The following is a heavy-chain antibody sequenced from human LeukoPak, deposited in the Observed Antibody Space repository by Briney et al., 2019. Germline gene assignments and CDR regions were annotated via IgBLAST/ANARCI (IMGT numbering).Heavy chain of an antibody. CDR1: GFTFNDFA. D-gene: IGHD4-17*01. CDR3: ARTAGDAYGMDV. V-gene: IGHV3-20*01. Sequence: GGSLRLSCATSGFTFNDFAMNWVRQAPGKGLEGVSGINWNGGSTGYADSVKGRFTISRDNAKNSLYLQMNSLRAEDTALYHCARTAGDAYGMDVWGQGTTVTVSS. J-gene: IGHJ6*02. CDR2: INWNGGST.